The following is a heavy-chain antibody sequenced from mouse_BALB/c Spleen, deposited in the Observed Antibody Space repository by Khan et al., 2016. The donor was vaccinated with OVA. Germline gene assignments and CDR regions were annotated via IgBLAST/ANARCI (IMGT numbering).Heavy chain of an antibody. CDR1: GYTFTSYD. J-gene: IGHJ1*01. V-gene: IGHV1-85*01. D-gene: IGHD1-1*02. CDR3: ARHYDGGNLYWYFDV. Sequence: VQLQESGAELVKPGASVKLSCKASGYTFTSYDINWVRQRPEQGLEWIGWIFPGDDSTKYNEKFKGNATLTTDKSSSTAYMQLSRLTSEDSAVYFCARHYDGGNLYWYFDVWGAGTTVTVSS. CDR2: IFPGDDST.